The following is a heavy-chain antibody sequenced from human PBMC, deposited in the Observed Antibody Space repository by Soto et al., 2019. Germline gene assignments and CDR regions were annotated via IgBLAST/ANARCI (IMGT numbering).Heavy chain of an antibody. D-gene: IGHD1-26*01. CDR3: DKDNGRKLKDLNWFDT. Sequence: GGSLRLSCAASGFTFSSYGMHWVRQAPGKGLEWVAVISYDGSNKYYADSVKGRFTISRDNSKNTLYLQMNSLRAEDTAVYYCDKDNGRKLKDLNWFDTWGQGTLVTVSS. CDR2: ISYDGSNK. J-gene: IGHJ5*02. V-gene: IGHV3-30*18. CDR1: GFTFSSYG.